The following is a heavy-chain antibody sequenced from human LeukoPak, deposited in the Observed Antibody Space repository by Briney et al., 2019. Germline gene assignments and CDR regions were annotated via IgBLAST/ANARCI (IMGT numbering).Heavy chain of an antibody. CDR1: GFTFSSYG. Sequence: GGSLRLSCAASGFTFSSYGMHWVRQAPGKGLEGVAFIRYDGSNKYYADSVKGRFTSSRDNSKNTLYLQMNSLRAEDTAVYYCAKDGYSSSWFNYYYYYMDVWGKGTTVTISS. CDR3: AKDGYSSSWFNYYYYYMDV. V-gene: IGHV3-30*02. J-gene: IGHJ6*03. CDR2: IRYDGSNK. D-gene: IGHD6-13*01.